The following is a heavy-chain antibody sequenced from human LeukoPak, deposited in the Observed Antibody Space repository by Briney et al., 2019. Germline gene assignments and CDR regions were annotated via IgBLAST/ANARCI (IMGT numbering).Heavy chain of an antibody. CDR3: ARGHKPFYYDSSGYFYFDY. Sequence: SETLSLTCTVSGGSISSYYWSWIRQPAGKGLEWIGRIYPSGSTNYNPSLKSRVTMSVDTSKNQFSLKLSSVTAADTAVYYCARGHKPFYYDSSGYFYFDYWGQGTLVTVSS. J-gene: IGHJ4*02. D-gene: IGHD3-22*01. V-gene: IGHV4-4*07. CDR1: GGSISSYY. CDR2: IYPSGST.